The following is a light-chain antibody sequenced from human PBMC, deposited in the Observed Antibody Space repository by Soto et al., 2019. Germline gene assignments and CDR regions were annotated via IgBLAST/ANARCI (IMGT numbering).Light chain of an antibody. CDR1: QSVSSN. CDR2: GAS. V-gene: IGKV3-15*01. Sequence: EIVLTQSPGTLSLSPGERATLSCRASQSVSSNLAWYQQKPGQAPRLLIYGASTRATGIPARFSGSGSGTEFTLTISSLQSADFAAYYCQQYNNWPPITFGQGTRLEIK. J-gene: IGKJ5*01. CDR3: QQYNNWPPIT.